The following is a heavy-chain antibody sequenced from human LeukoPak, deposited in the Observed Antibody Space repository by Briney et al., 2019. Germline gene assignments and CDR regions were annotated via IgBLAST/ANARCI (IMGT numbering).Heavy chain of an antibody. CDR3: TPEANYYDSSGYYY. Sequence: GGSLRLSCAASGFTFSNAWMSWVRRAPGKGLEGVGRIKSKTDGGTTDYAAPVKGRFTISRDDSKNTLYLQMNSLKPEDTAVYYCTPEANYYDSSGYYYWGQGTLVTVSS. D-gene: IGHD3-22*01. CDR1: GFTFSNAW. V-gene: IGHV3-15*01. J-gene: IGHJ4*02. CDR2: IKSKTDGGTT.